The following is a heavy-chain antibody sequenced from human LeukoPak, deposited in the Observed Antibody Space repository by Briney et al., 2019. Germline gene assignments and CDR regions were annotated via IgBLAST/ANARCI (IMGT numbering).Heavy chain of an antibody. CDR2: INSDESST. CDR3: ARGGVRYFNAMDV. CDR1: GCTFSSYW. Sequence: GGSLRLSCAASGCTFSSYWIHWVRQAPGKGLVWVSRINSDESSTSYADSVKGRFTISRDNAKNTLYLQMNSLSAEDTAVYYCARGGVRYFNAMDVWGKGTTVTVSS. D-gene: IGHD3-9*01. V-gene: IGHV3-74*01. J-gene: IGHJ6*04.